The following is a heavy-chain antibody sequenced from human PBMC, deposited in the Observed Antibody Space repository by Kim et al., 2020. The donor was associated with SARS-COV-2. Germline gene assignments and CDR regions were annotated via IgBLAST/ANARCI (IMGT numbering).Heavy chain of an antibody. CDR1: GFSLSTRGVG. CDR3: AHYNQRSRIAAAGAYYYFDL. D-gene: IGHD6-13*01. CDR2: IYWDDDK. Sequence: SGPTLVKPTQTLTLTCTFSGFSLSTRGVGVGWIRQPPGKALEWLAHIYWDDDKRYSPSLKSRLTITKDTSKNQVVLTVTNMDPVDTATYFCAHYNQRSRIAAAGAYYYFDLWGRGTLVTVSS. V-gene: IGHV2-5*02. J-gene: IGHJ2*01.